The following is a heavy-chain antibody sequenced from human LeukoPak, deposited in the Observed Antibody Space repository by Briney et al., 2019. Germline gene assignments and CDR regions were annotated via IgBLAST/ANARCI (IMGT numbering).Heavy chain of an antibody. J-gene: IGHJ4*02. CDR1: GFTFSSYS. D-gene: IGHD6-13*01. CDR3: ASDSSSWRIPADY. V-gene: IGHV3-21*01. Sequence: GGSLRLSCAASGFTFSSYSMNWVRQAPGKGLEWVSSISSSSNYIYYADSVKGRFTISRDNAKNSLYLQMNSLRAEDTAVYYCASDSSSWRIPADYWGQGTLVTVSS. CDR2: ISSSSNYI.